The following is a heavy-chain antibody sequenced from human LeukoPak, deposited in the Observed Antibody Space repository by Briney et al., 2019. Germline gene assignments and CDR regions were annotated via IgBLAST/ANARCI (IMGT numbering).Heavy chain of an antibody. V-gene: IGHV1-18*01. CDR1: GYTFTSYP. J-gene: IGHJ5*02. D-gene: IGHD3-10*01. CDR3: ATDITTGRDWFDP. Sequence: ASVKVSCKASGYTFTSYPISWVRQAPGQGLEWMGWITTYNGNTNYAQKLQGRVTMTEDTSTDTAYMELSSLRSEDTAVYYCATDITTGRDWFDPWGQGTLVTASS. CDR2: ITTYNGNT.